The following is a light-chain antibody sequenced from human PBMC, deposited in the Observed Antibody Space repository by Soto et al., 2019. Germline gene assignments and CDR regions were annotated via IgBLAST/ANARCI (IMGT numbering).Light chain of an antibody. Sequence: DIQMTQSPSSLSASVGDRVTITCRASQSITNYLNWYQQKVGKAPQLLIYAASTLQSGVPSRFSGIGSGTDFTLTINNLQPEDFATYYYQQSYSRPLTFGGGTKVE. CDR1: QSITNY. V-gene: IGKV1-39*01. CDR3: QQSYSRPLT. J-gene: IGKJ4*01. CDR2: AAS.